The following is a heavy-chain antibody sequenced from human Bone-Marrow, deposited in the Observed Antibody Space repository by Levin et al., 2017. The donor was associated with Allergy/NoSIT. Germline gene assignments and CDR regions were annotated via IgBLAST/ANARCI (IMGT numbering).Heavy chain of an antibody. D-gene: IGHD1-7*01. CDR1: GFTFDDYA. CDR3: ARVELSGTTTSFDY. J-gene: IGHJ4*02. V-gene: IGHV3-9*01. CDR2: ISWNSGRI. Sequence: GGSLRLSCAASGFTFDDYAMHWVRQAPGKGLEWVSDISWNSGRIAYADSVKGRFTISRDNAKNSLYLEMNSLRVDDTALYYCARVELSGTTTSFDYWGQGTLVTVSS.